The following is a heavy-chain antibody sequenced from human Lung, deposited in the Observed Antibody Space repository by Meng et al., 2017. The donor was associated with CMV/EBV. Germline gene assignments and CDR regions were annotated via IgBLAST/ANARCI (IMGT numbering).Heavy chain of an antibody. V-gene: IGHV6-1*01. CDR1: GDSVSSNSAA. Sequence: LXCAISGDSVSSNSAAWNWIRQSPSRGLEWLGRTYYRSKWYNDYAVSVKSRITINPDTSKNQCSLQLNSVTPEDTAVYYGARFGTVGAGSGVYFDYXGQGXLVTVSS. D-gene: IGHD3-10*01. CDR3: ARFGTVGAGSGVYFDY. CDR2: TYYRSKWYN. J-gene: IGHJ4*02.